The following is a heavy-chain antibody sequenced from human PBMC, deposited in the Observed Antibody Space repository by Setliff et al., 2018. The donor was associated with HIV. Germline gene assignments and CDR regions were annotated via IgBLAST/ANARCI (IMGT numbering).Heavy chain of an antibody. CDR3: ARPTNIDTLYYGSQSFYMYYYGMDV. CDR2: ISYDGSNK. D-gene: IGHD3-10*01. V-gene: IGHV3-30-3*01. Sequence: MHWVRQAPGKGLEWVAVISYDGSNKYYADSVKGRFTISRDNAKNSLYLQMNSLRAEDTAVYYCARPTNIDTLYYGSQSFYMYYYGMDVRGQGNAGHRLL. J-gene: IGHJ6*02.